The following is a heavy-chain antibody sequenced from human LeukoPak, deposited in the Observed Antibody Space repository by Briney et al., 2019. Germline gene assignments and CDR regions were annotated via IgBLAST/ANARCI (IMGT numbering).Heavy chain of an antibody. D-gene: IGHD4-17*01. V-gene: IGHV3-48*03. CDR2: ISSSGSTK. Sequence: GGSLRLSCAASGFTFSSYEMNWVRQAPGKGLEWVLYISSSGSTKYYADSVKGRFTISRDNAKNSLYLQMNSLRAEDTAVYYCAREYGDPRLRYFDYWGQGTLVTVSS. J-gene: IGHJ4*02. CDR3: AREYGDPRLRYFDY. CDR1: GFTFSSYE.